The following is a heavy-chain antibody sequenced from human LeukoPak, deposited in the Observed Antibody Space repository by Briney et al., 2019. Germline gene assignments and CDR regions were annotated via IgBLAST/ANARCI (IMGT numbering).Heavy chain of an antibody. CDR2: INSDGSSI. V-gene: IGHV3-74*01. D-gene: IGHD3-9*01. CDR1: GFTFSNCA. J-gene: IGHJ5*02. Sequence: TGGSLRLSCAASGFTFSNCAMSWVHQAPGKGLVWVSRINSDGSSIRYADSVKGRFTISRDNAKNTLYLQMNSLRAEDTAVYYCARVNDILTGYYLGGAFDPWGQGTLVTVSS. CDR3: ARVNDILTGYYLGGAFDP.